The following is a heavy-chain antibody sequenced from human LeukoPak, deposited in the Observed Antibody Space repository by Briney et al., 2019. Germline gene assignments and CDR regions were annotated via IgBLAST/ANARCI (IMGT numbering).Heavy chain of an antibody. J-gene: IGHJ4*02. D-gene: IGHD3-22*01. CDR3: ARAQYYYDRLDF. V-gene: IGHV4-4*07. Sequence: GKGLXWIGRMYTSGSTNYNPSLKSRVTMSVDTSKNQFSLRLSSVTAADTAVYYCARAQYYYDRLDFWGQGTLVTVSS. CDR2: MYTSGST.